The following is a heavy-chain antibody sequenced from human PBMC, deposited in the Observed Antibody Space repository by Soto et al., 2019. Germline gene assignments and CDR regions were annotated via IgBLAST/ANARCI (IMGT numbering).Heavy chain of an antibody. V-gene: IGHV4-59*08. D-gene: IGHD3-22*01. J-gene: IGHJ4*02. CDR3: ARLGGYYQAFDS. CDR2: IYYTGTT. CDR1: GGSISDDY. Sequence: SETLSLTCTVSGGSISDDYWSWIRQPPGKGLEWIGYIYYTGTTNYNPSLKSRVTISLDTSKNQFSLKLSSVTAADTALYYCARLGGYYQAFDSWGQGTLVTVSS.